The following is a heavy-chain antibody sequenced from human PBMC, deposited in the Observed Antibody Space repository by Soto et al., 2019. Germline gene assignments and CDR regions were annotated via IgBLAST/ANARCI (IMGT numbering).Heavy chain of an antibody. J-gene: IGHJ6*03. CDR3: ARLVEYSSSSLAIPLKKTSYYYYYMDV. CDR1: GYSFTSYW. Sequence: GESLKISCKGSGYSFTSYWIGWVRQMPGKGLEWMGIIYPGDSDTRYSPSFQGQVTISADKSISTAYLQWSSLKASDTAMYYCARLVEYSSSSLAIPLKKTSYYYYYMDVWGKGTTVTVSS. CDR2: IYPGDSDT. D-gene: IGHD6-6*01. V-gene: IGHV5-51*01.